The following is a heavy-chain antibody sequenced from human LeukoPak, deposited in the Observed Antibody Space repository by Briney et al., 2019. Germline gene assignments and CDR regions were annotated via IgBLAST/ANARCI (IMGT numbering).Heavy chain of an antibody. CDR3: ARHDQVSTSSPKFNDAFDI. Sequence: SETLSLTCTVSGGSISTSTYYWGWIRQPPGKGLEWLGSINYSGTTYYNPSLKSRVTLSVDTSKNQFSLELNSVTVADTAVYYCARHDQVSTSSPKFNDAFDIWGQGTMVTVSS. J-gene: IGHJ3*02. CDR2: INYSGTT. D-gene: IGHD2-2*01. CDR1: GGSISTSTYY. V-gene: IGHV4-39*01.